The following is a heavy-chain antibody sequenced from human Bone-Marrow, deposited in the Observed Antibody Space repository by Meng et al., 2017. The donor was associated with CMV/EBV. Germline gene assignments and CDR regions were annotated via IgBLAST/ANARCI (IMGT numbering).Heavy chain of an antibody. CDR2: ITGSGATA. D-gene: IGHD2-2*01. V-gene: IGHV3-23*01. CDR3: ASDCCSSTSYTKNFDY. Sequence: GESLKISCAASGFTFTNYAMNWVRQAPGKGLEWVSAITGSGATAYYADFVRRRFTVSRDNSENTLYLQLNSLRADYTAVYYCASDCCSSTSYTKNFDYWGQGPRVTGSS. J-gene: IGHJ4*02. CDR1: GFTFTNYA.